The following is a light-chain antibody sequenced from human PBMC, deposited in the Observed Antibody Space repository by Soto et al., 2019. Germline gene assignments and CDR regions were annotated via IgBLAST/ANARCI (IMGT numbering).Light chain of an antibody. CDR2: EVR. CDR1: TSDVGGYNY. J-gene: IGLJ2*01. CDR3: TSYTSSGTVL. Sequence: QSALTQPASVSGSPGQSITISCTGTTSDVGGYNYVSWYLHHPGKAPKLMIYEVRNRPSGVSNRFSGSKSANTASLTISGLQAEDEADYYCTSYTSSGTVLFGGGTQLTVL. V-gene: IGLV2-14*01.